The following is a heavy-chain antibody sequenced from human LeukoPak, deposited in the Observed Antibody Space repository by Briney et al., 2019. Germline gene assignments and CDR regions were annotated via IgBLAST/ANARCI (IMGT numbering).Heavy chain of an antibody. D-gene: IGHD3-3*01. CDR3: ARSVRVDFWSGPGKFDP. V-gene: IGHV1-8*01. CDR1: GYTFTSYD. J-gene: IGHJ5*02. CDR2: MNPNSGNT. Sequence: ASVKVSCKASGYTFTSYDINWVRQATGQGLEWMGWMNPNSGNTGYAQKFQGRVTITRNTSISTAYMELSSLRSEDTAVYYCARSVRVDFWSGPGKFDPWGQGTLVTVSS.